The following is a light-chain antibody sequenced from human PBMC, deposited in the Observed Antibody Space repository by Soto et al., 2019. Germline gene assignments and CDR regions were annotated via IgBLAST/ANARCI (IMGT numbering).Light chain of an antibody. Sequence: QSALTQPRSVSWSPGQSVTISFTGTSSDVGGYNYVSWYQQHPGKAPKLMIYDVSKRPSGVPDRFSGSKSGNTAALTISGLQSEDEADYYCCSYAGSYYVFGTGTKVTVL. CDR1: SSDVGGYNY. CDR3: CSYAGSYYV. J-gene: IGLJ1*01. CDR2: DVS. V-gene: IGLV2-11*01.